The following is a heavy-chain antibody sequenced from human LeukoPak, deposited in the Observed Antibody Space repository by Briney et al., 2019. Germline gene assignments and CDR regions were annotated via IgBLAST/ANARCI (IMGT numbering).Heavy chain of an antibody. J-gene: IGHJ4*02. CDR2: INTDGSST. CDR1: GFTFSSYW. V-gene: IGHV3-74*01. D-gene: IGHD1-26*01. CDR3: ARVSGGSYSPFDS. Sequence: GGSLRLSCAASGFTFSSYWMHWVRHAPGKGLVWVSRINTDGSSTGYADSVKGRFTISRDNAKNTLYLQMNSLRAEDTAIYYCARVSGGSYSPFDSWGLGTLVTASS.